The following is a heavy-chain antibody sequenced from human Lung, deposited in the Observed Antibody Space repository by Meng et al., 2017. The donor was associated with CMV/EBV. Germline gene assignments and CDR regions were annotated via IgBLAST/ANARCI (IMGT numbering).Heavy chain of an antibody. V-gene: IGHV3-30*04. CDR1: GFTSSSYA. J-gene: IGHJ3*02. CDR3: ARDVIVGALSGGDAFDI. D-gene: IGHD1-26*01. CDR2: ISYDGSNK. Sequence: GGSLRPXXAASGFTSSSYAMHWVRQAPGKGLEWVAVISYDGSNKYYADSVKGRFTISRDNSKNTLYLQMHSLRAEDTAVYYCARDVIVGALSGGDAFDIWGQGXMVTVSS.